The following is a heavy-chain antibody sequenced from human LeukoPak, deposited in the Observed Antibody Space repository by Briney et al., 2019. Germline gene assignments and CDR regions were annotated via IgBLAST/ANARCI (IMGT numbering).Heavy chain of an antibody. V-gene: IGHV1-18*01. CDR1: GYTFTSYG. CDR3: ARDFFPGKGGRNWFDCFDP. D-gene: IGHD3-9*01. CDR2: INTDEDGT. J-gene: IGHJ5*02. Sequence: ASVKVSCKASGYTFTSYGLSWVRQAPGQGLEWMGWINTDEDGTNYAQRFQGRVTLTRDTSTSTAYMEVRSLRSDDTAVYYCARDFFPGKGGRNWFDCFDPWGREPWSPSPQ.